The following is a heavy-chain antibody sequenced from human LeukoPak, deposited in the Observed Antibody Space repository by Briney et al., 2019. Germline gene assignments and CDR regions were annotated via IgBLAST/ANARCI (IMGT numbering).Heavy chain of an antibody. D-gene: IGHD2-15*01. J-gene: IGHJ6*03. CDR2: ISYDGSNK. CDR3: ARSEYCSGGSCYSGYYYYMDV. Sequence: GGSLRLSCAASGFTFSSYAMHWVRQAPAKGLEWMAVISYDGSNKYYADSVKGRFTISRDNAKNSLYLQMNSLRAEDTAVYYCARSEYCSGGSCYSGYYYYMDVWGKGTTVTISS. V-gene: IGHV3-30*04. CDR1: GFTFSSYA.